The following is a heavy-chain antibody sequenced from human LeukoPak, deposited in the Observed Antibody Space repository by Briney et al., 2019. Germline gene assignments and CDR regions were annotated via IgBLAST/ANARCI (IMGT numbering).Heavy chain of an antibody. Sequence: ASVKASCKASGYTFTGYYMHWVRQAPGQGLEWMGWINPNSGGTNYAQKFQGRVTMTRDTSISTAYMELSRLRSDDTAVYYCARADKWELLAAFDIWGQGTMVTVSS. D-gene: IGHD1-26*01. CDR2: INPNSGGT. CDR3: ARADKWELLAAFDI. V-gene: IGHV1-2*02. J-gene: IGHJ3*02. CDR1: GYTFTGYY.